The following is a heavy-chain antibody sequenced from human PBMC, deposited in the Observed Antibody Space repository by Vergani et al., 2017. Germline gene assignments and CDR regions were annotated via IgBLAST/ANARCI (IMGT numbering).Heavy chain of an antibody. CDR3: ATKSCGTPFCQIEYFSE. CDR1: GFTSSYYG. CDR2: ISYDGTQK. Sequence: QVHLVESGGGVVQPGRSLRLSCVVSGFTSSYYGMHWVCPAPGKGLEWVAVISYDGTQKYYADSVKGRFTISRDNSKSTLYLQMNSLRTEDTAVYYCATKSCGTPFCQIEYFSEWGQGTLVTVSS. J-gene: IGHJ1*01. V-gene: IGHV3-30*03. D-gene: IGHD2-15*01.